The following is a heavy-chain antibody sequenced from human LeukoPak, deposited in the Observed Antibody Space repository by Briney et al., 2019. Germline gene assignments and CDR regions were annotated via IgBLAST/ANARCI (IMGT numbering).Heavy chain of an antibody. J-gene: IGHJ4*02. CDR3: ARPRGCGSSRCNNFDY. CDR2: INQDGSEK. D-gene: IGHD2-2*01. Sequence: GGSLRLSCGASGFTFDDYWMSWVRQAPGQGLEWVANINQDGSEKYLDSAKGRFTISRDNARNSLYLQVNRLRAEDTAVYYCARPRGCGSSRCNNFDYWGQGTLVTVSS. CDR1: GFTFDDYW. V-gene: IGHV3-7*01.